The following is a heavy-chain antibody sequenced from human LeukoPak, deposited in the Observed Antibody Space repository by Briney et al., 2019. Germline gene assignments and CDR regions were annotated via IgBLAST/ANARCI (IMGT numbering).Heavy chain of an antibody. Sequence: ESLKISCKGSGYSFTRNWIGWVRQMPGKGLEWMGILYPGDSDSIYSPSFQGQVTISADKSINTAYLQWSSLKASDTAMYYCARQGSSVAPFDYWGQGTLVTVSS. CDR2: LYPGDSDS. CDR3: ARQGSSVAPFDY. V-gene: IGHV5-51*01. J-gene: IGHJ4*02. CDR1: GYSFTRNW. D-gene: IGHD2-21*01.